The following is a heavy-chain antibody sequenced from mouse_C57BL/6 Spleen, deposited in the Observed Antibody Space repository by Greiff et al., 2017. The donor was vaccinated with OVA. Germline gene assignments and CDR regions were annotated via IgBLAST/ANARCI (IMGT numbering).Heavy chain of an antibody. CDR3: ARVYYGRSSFDD. J-gene: IGHJ2*01. CDR1: GFTFSSYA. CDR2: ISAGGSYT. V-gene: IGHV5-4*03. D-gene: IGHD1-1*01. Sequence: VKLVESGGGLVKPGGSLKLSCAASGFTFSSYAMSWVSQTPEKRLEWVATISAGGSYTYYPDNVKGRSTISRDTAKNNLYLQMSHLKSEDTAMYYSARVYYGRSSFDDWGQGTTLTVAS.